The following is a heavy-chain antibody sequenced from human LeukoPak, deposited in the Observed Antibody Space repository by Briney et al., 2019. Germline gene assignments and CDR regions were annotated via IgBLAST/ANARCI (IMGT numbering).Heavy chain of an antibody. J-gene: IGHJ4*02. Sequence: PSETLSLTCAVYGGSFSGYYWSWIRQPPGKGLEWIGEINHSGSTNYNPSLKSRVTISVDTSKNQFSLKLSSVTAADTAVYYCAREGGLRYFDWLFDYFVYWGQGTLVTVSS. CDR3: AREGGLRYFDWLFDYFVY. CDR1: GGSFSGYY. V-gene: IGHV4-34*01. D-gene: IGHD3-9*01. CDR2: INHSGST.